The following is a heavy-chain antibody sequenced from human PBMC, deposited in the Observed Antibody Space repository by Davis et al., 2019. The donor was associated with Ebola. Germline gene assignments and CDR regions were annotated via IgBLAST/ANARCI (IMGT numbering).Heavy chain of an antibody. CDR2: IGGSDGST. D-gene: IGHD4-11*01. V-gene: IGHV3-23*01. Sequence: GGSLRLSCEGTGFTFSSYAMSWVRQAPGKGLEWVSGIGGSDGSTYYADSVKGRFTISRDNSKNTLYLQMNSLRAEDTAVYYCAKDSGYSNYRVPESWGQGTLVTVSS. CDR3: AKDSGYSNYRVPES. J-gene: IGHJ4*02. CDR1: GFTFSSYA.